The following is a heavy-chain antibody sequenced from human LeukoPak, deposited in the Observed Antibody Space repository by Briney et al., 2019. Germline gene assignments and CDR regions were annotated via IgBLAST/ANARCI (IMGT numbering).Heavy chain of an antibody. Sequence: SETLSLTCTVSGGSISSGGYYWSWIRQPPGKGLEWIGYIYHSGSTYYNPSLKSRVTISVDRSKNQFSLKLSSVTAADTAVYYCARRAGGDCYWCDGMDVWGQGTTVIVSS. CDR1: GGSISSGGYY. CDR2: IYHSGST. D-gene: IGHD2-21*02. CDR3: ARRAGGDCYWCDGMDV. J-gene: IGHJ6*02. V-gene: IGHV4-30-2*01.